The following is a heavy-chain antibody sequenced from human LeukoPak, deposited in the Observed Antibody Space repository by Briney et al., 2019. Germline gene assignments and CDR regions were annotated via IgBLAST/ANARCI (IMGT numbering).Heavy chain of an antibody. V-gene: IGHV3-21*01. J-gene: IGHJ4*02. Sequence: GGSVRLSCAASGFTFNTYSMNWVRQAPGKGLEWVSSISSSSSYIYYADSVKGRFTISRDNARNSLYLQMNSLRAEDTAVYYCARSLGSSSVAGDFDYWGQGTLVTASS. CDR2: ISSSSSYI. D-gene: IGHD6-6*01. CDR3: ARSLGSSSVAGDFDY. CDR1: GFTFNTYS.